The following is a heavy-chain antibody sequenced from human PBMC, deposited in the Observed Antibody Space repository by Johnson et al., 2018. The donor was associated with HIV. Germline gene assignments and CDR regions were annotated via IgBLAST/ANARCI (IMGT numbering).Heavy chain of an antibody. V-gene: IGHV3-66*01. CDR3: AKEAADDAFDI. CDR2: IYSGGNT. J-gene: IGHJ3*02. D-gene: IGHD6-25*01. Sequence: MQLVESGGGVVQPGGSLRLSCAASGFTVSSNYMSWVRQAPGKGLEWVSVIYSGGNTYYADSVKGRFTISRDNSKNTLYLQMNSLRAEDTAVYYCAKEAADDAFDIWGQGTMVTVSS. CDR1: GFTVSSNY.